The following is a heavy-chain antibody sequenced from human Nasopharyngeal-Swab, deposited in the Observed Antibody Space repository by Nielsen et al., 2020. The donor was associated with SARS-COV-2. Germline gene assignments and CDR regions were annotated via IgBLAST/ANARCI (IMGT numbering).Heavy chain of an antibody. D-gene: IGHD1-26*01. Sequence: SLRLSCAASGFTFDDYAMPWVRQAPGKGLEWVSGINWNSGSIGYADSVKGRFTISRDNAKNSLYLQMNSLRPEDTALYYCAKDPARIVGAPTAAFDFWGQGTLVTVSS. CDR3: AKDPARIVGAPTAAFDF. J-gene: IGHJ4*02. V-gene: IGHV3-9*01. CDR1: GFTFDDYA. CDR2: INWNSGSI.